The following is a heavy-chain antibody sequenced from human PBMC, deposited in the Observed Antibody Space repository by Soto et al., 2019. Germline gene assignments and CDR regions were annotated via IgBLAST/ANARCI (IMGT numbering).Heavy chain of an antibody. J-gene: IGHJ6*02. CDR1: GFTFSSYG. Sequence: PGGSLRLSCAASGFTFSSYGMHWVRQAPGKGLEWVAVISYDGSNKYYADSVKGRLTISRDNSKNTLYLQMNSLRAEDTAVYYCAKDLMILTGPWYYYGMDVWGQGTTVTVSS. V-gene: IGHV3-30*18. D-gene: IGHD3-9*01. CDR3: AKDLMILTGPWYYYGMDV. CDR2: ISYDGSNK.